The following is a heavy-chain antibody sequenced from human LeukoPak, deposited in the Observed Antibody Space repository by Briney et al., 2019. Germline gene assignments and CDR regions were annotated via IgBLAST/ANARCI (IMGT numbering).Heavy chain of an antibody. J-gene: IGHJ4*02. CDR2: ISYDGSDK. D-gene: IGHD2-21*01. CDR1: GFTFGTYG. Sequence: GGSLRLSCVASGFTFGTYGMHWVRQAPGKGLDWVAAISYDGSDKYYADSVKGRFTISRDKSKNTLYLEMSSLRAEDTAVYYCARDHILDYWGQGTLVTVSS. V-gene: IGHV3-30*03. CDR3: ARDHILDY.